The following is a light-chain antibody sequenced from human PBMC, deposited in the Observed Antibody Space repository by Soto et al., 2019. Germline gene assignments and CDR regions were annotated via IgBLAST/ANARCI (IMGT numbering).Light chain of an antibody. CDR1: SSNIGTGYE. CDR3: QSYDSSLTGSWV. Sequence: QSVLTQPPSVSGAPGQRVTISCTGTSSNIGTGYEVHWYQQLPGTAPKLLIYGNNNRPSGVPDRFSGSNSGTSASLAISRLQADDEADYYCQSYDSSLTGSWVFGEGPSSPS. V-gene: IGLV1-40*01. J-gene: IGLJ3*02. CDR2: GNN.